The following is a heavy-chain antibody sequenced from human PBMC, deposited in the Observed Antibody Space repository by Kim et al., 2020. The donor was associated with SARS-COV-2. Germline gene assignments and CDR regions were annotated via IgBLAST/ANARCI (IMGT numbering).Heavy chain of an antibody. J-gene: IGHJ6*01. CDR1: GFTFSSYA. Sequence: GGSLRLSCAASGFTFSSYAIHWVRQAPGKGLEWVAAVSADGNSKFYADFVKGRFTISRDNSKNTLFLQMDSLRAEDTAVYYCTTRGEGGVSGWYAMAVWG. CDR3: TTRGEGGVSGWYAMAV. V-gene: IGHV3-30*03. CDR2: VSADGNSK. D-gene: IGHD3-16*01.